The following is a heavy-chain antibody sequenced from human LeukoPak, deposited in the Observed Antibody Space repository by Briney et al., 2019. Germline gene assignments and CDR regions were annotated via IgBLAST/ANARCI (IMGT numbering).Heavy chain of an antibody. V-gene: IGHV1-18*01. D-gene: IGHD4-17*01. CDR3: ARDLFASVTPGVWFDP. J-gene: IGHJ5*02. CDR2: ISAYNGNT. CDR1: GYTFTSYG. Sequence: ASVKVSRKASGYTFTSYGISWVRQAPGQGLEWMGWISAYNGNTNYAQKLQGRVTMTTDTSTSTAYMELRSLRSDDTAVYYCARDLFASVTPGVWFDPWGQGTLVTVSS.